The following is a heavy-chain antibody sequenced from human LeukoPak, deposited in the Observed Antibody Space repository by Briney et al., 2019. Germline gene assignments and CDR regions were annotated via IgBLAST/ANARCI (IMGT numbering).Heavy chain of an antibody. CDR3: AREHLYGSSWGFQH. CDR1: GGSMKNYY. V-gene: IGHV4-4*07. CDR2: MYGSGTTT. D-gene: IGHD2-2*01. Sequence: SETLSLTCNVSGGSMKNYYWAWIRQSAGKGLEWIGRMYGSGTTTNQNPSLEGRVTMSVDTSKNQFSLDLSSVTAADTAVYYCAREHLYGSSWGFQHWGQGTLVTVSS. J-gene: IGHJ1*01.